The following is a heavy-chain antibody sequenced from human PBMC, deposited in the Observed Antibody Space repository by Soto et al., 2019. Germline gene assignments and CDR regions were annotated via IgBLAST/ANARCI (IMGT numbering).Heavy chain of an antibody. CDR1: GGSIISGSYF. Sequence: ASETLSLTCTVSGGSIISGSYFWGWIRQPPGKGLEWIGNIYYSGSTYYNPSLKSRVTISVDTSKNQFSLKLSSVTAADTAVYYCARHGDSTVVTDFDFWGQGTLVTVSS. CDR3: ARHGDSTVVTDFDF. CDR2: IYYSGST. V-gene: IGHV4-39*01. J-gene: IGHJ4*02. D-gene: IGHD2-15*01.